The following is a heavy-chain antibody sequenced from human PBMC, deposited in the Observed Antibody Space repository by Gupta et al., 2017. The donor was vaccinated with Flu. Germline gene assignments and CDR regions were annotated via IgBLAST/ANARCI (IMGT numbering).Heavy chain of an antibody. CDR1: GGSFSGYY. CDR3: ARGCGDDCPDHDY. Sequence: QVQLQQWGAGLLKPSETLSLTCAVYGGSFSGYYWSWIRQPPGKGLEWIGEINHSGSTNYNPSLKSRVTISVDTSKNQFSLKLSSVTAADTAVYYCARGCGDDCPDHDYWGQGTLVTVSS. V-gene: IGHV4-34*01. D-gene: IGHD2-21*02. J-gene: IGHJ4*02. CDR2: INHSGST.